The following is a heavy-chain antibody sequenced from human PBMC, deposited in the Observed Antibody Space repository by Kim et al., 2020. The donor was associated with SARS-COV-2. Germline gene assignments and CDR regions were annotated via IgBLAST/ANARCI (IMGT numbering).Heavy chain of an antibody. D-gene: IGHD3-10*01. V-gene: IGHV3-23*01. CDR1: GFIFTSYA. Sequence: GGSLRLSCAASGFIFTSYAMSWVRQAPGKGLEWVSGISGSGGSTYFAGSVKGRFAISRDNSKNTLYLQMNSLRAEDTALYYCVQGPYCNGPTCFTVGAF. J-gene: IGHJ3*01. CDR3: VQGPYCNGPTCFTVGAF. CDR2: ISGSGGST.